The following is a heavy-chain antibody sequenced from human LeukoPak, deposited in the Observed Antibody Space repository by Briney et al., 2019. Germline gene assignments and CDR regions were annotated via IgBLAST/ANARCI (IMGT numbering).Heavy chain of an antibody. CDR1: GFTLSSYA. D-gene: IGHD6-19*01. CDR2: ISGSGGST. J-gene: IGHJ4*02. CDR3: ARGESSAWGD. Sequence: PGGSLRLSCEASGFTLSSYAMNWVRQAPGKGLERVSAISGSGGSTYYADSVKGRFTISRDNPKNTLYLQMNSLRAEDTALYYCARGESSAWGDWGQGTLVTVSS. V-gene: IGHV3-23*01.